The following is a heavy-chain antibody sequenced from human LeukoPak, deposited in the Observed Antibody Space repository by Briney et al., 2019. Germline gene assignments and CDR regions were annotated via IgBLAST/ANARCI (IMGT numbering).Heavy chain of an antibody. CDR3: ARGRAAAGRGSHY. V-gene: IGHV3-21*01. CDR2: ISSSSSYI. Sequence: GGSLRLSCTASGFTFSSYSMNWVRQAPGKGLEWVSSISSSSSYIYYADSVKGRFTISRDNAKNSLYLQMNSLRAEDTAVYYCARGRAAAGRGSHYWGQGTLVTVSS. CDR1: GFTFSSYS. J-gene: IGHJ4*02. D-gene: IGHD6-13*01.